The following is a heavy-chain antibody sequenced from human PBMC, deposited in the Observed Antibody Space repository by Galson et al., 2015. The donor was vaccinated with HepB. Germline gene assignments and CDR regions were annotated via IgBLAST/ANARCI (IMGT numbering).Heavy chain of an antibody. J-gene: IGHJ5*02. CDR1: GGSISSSSYC. Sequence: ETLSLTCAVSGGSISSSSYCWGWIRQPPGKGLEWIGSIYYSGSTYYNPSLKSRVTISVDTSKNQFSLKLSSVTAADTAVYYCARSGYSSGWYDDLRWFDPWGQGTLVTVSS. D-gene: IGHD6-19*01. V-gene: IGHV4-39*01. CDR2: IYYSGST. CDR3: ARSGYSSGWYDDLRWFDP.